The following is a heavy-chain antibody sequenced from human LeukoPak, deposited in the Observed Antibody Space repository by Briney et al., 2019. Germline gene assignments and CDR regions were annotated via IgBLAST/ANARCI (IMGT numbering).Heavy chain of an antibody. J-gene: IGHJ4*02. CDR1: GFTFSSYA. D-gene: IGHD6-13*01. CDR2: IFDSGGTT. V-gene: IGHV3-23*01. Sequence: GGSLRLSCAASGFTFSSYAMTWVRQAPGKGLEWVSAIFDSGGTTYYADSVNGRFTISRDNSKNTLYLQMNSLRVADTAVYYCAKPPYSSNWYALNYWGRGTLVTVSS. CDR3: AKPPYSSNWYALNY.